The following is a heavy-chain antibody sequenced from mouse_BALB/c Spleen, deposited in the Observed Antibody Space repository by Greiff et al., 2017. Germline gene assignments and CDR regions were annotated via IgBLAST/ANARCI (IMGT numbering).Heavy chain of an antibody. J-gene: IGHJ4*01. Sequence: VQGVESGPGLVAPSQSLSITCTVSGFSLTGYGVNWVRQPPGKGLEWLGMIWGDGSTDYNSALKSRLSISKDNSKSQVFLKMNSLQTDDTARYYCARELRVYYYAMDYWGQGTSVTVSS. CDR3: ARELRVYYYAMDY. CDR2: IWGDGST. D-gene: IGHD1-1*01. V-gene: IGHV2-6-7*01. CDR1: GFSLTGYG.